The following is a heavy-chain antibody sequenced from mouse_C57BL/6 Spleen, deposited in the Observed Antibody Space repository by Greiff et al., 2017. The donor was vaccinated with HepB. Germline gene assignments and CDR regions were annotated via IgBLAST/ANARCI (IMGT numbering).Heavy chain of an antibody. CDR1: GYAFSSSW. J-gene: IGHJ4*01. Sequence: VQLQQSGPELVKPGDSVKISCKASGYAFSSSWMNWVKQRPGKGLEWIGRIYPGDGDTNYNGKFKGKTTLTADKSSSTAYMQLSSLKTEDSAVYFSARNDYDYYGDAMDYWGQGTSVTVSS. CDR2: IYPGDGDT. V-gene: IGHV1-82*01. CDR3: ARNDYDYYGDAMDY. D-gene: IGHD2-4*01.